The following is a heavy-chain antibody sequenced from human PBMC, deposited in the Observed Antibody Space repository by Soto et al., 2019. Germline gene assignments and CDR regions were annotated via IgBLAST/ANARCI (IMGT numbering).Heavy chain of an antibody. CDR1: GYTFTSYD. J-gene: IGHJ4*02. V-gene: IGHV1-8*01. Sequence: QVQLVQSGAEVKKPGASVKVSCKASGYTFTSYDINWVRQATGQGLEWMGWMNPNSGNTGYAQKFQGRVTMARNTSISTAYMELSSLRSEDTAVYYCARGLYTSMYYDFWSGYPRPIDYWGQGTLVTVSS. CDR2: MNPNSGNT. D-gene: IGHD3-3*01. CDR3: ARGLYTSMYYDFWSGYPRPIDY.